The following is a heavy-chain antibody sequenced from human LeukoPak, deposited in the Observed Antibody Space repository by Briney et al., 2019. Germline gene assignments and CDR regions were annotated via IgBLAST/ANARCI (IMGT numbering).Heavy chain of an antibody. CDR1: GGSFSGYY. D-gene: IGHD3-10*01. CDR3: ARRLRVRGVIYFDY. V-gene: IGHV4-34*01. J-gene: IGHJ4*02. CDR2: INHSGST. Sequence: SETLSLTCAVYGGSFSGYYWSWIRQPPGKGLEWIGEINHSGSTNYNPSLKSRVTISVDTSKNQFSLKLSSVTAADTAVYYCARRLRVRGVIYFDYWGQGTLVTVSS.